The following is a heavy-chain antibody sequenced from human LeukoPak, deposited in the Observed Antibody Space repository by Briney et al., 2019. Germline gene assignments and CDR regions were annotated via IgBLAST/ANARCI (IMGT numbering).Heavy chain of an antibody. CDR1: GFTFSSYA. CDR3: AKDGVGATTGYYYMDV. V-gene: IGHV3-23*01. J-gene: IGHJ6*03. CDR2: ISGSGGST. Sequence: PGGSLRLSCAASGFTFSSYAMSWVRQAPGKGLEWVSAISGSGGSTYYADSVTGRFTISRDNSKNTLYLQMNSLRAEDTAVYYCAKDGVGATTGYYYMDVWGKGTTVTVSS. D-gene: IGHD1-26*01.